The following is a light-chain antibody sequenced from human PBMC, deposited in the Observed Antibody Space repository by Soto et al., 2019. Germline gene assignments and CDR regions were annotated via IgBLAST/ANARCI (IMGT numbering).Light chain of an antibody. CDR2: GAS. V-gene: IGKV3-20*01. Sequence: EIVLTQSPGTLSLSPGERATLSCRASQSVSSTYLAWHQQKPGQAPRLLIYGASSRATGIPDRFSGSGSGTDFTLTISRVEPEDFAVYYCEQCGSSPWTFGQGTKVVIK. CDR3: EQCGSSPWT. J-gene: IGKJ1*01. CDR1: QSVSSTY.